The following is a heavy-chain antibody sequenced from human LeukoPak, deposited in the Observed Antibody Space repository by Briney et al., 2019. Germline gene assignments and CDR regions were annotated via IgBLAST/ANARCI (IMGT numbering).Heavy chain of an antibody. Sequence: SVKVSCKASGGTCSSYAISWVRQAPGQGLEWMGGIIPIFGTANYAQKFQGRVTITADESTSTAYMELSRLRSDDTAVYYCARGREQQRRGDFDYWGQGTLVTVSS. D-gene: IGHD6-13*01. CDR1: GGTCSSYA. CDR3: ARGREQQRRGDFDY. J-gene: IGHJ4*02. CDR2: IIPIFGTA. V-gene: IGHV1-69*13.